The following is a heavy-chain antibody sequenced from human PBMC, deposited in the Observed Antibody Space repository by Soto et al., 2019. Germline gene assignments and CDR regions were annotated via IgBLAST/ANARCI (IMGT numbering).Heavy chain of an antibody. Sequence: QVQLVESGGGVVQPGGSLRLFCAASGFTLSNVGMHWVRQAPGKGLEWVAIIWYDGSKKFYGDSVKGRFTISRDSSKNTLYLQMNNLIVEDTAVYYCARDEYVSRGVRYGMDVWGQGTTVTVSS. CDR3: ARDEYVSRGVRYGMDV. CDR2: IWYDGSKK. CDR1: GFTLSNVG. D-gene: IGHD3-10*01. V-gene: IGHV3-33*01. J-gene: IGHJ6*02.